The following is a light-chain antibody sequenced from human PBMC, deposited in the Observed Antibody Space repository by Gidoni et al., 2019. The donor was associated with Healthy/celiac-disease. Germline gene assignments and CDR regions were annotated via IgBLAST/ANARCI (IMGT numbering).Light chain of an antibody. Sequence: EIVLTQSPGTLSLSPGERATLSCRASQSVSSSHLAWYQQKPGQAPRLLIYGASSRATGIPDRFSGSGSGTDFTLTISSLEPEDFAVYYCQQYGNSSWTFGQGTKVEIK. CDR1: QSVSSSH. J-gene: IGKJ1*01. CDR2: GAS. CDR3: QQYGNSSWT. V-gene: IGKV3-20*01.